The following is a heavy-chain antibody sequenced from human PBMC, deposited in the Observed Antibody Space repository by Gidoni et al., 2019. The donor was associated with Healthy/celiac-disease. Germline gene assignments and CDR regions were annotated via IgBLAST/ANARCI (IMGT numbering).Heavy chain of an antibody. V-gene: IGHV4-34*01. Sequence: QVQLQQWGAGLLKPSETLSLTCAVYGGSFSGYYWSWIRQPPGKGLEWIGEINHSGSTNYNPSLKSRVTISVDTSKNQFSLKLSSVTAADTAVYYCARGFSSEELVVPAARTLYYFDYWGQGTLVTVSS. J-gene: IGHJ4*02. D-gene: IGHD2-2*01. CDR2: INHSGST. CDR1: GGSFSGYY. CDR3: ARGFSSEELVVPAARTLYYFDY.